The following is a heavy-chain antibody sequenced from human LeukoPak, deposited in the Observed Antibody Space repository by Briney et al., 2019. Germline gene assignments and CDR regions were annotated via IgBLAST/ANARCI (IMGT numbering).Heavy chain of an antibody. Sequence: GESRKISCKGSGYSFTSSWIGWVRQMPGKGLEWMGIIYPGDSDTRYSPSFLGQVTISADKSTSTAYLQWNSVKASDTAMYYCARRGGSLHFFDYWGHGTLVTVSS. CDR1: GYSFTSSW. V-gene: IGHV5-51*01. J-gene: IGHJ4*01. CDR3: ARRGGSLHFFDY. CDR2: IYPGDSDT. D-gene: IGHD2-15*01.